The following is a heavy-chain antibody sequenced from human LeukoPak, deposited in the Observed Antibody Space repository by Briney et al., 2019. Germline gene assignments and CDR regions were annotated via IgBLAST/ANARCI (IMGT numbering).Heavy chain of an antibody. CDR1: GNTFTSYG. J-gene: IGHJ4*02. Sequence: GASVKVSCKASGNTFTSYGISWVRQAPGQGLEWMGWISAYNGNTNYAQKLQGRVTMTTDTSTSTAYMELRSLRSDDTAVYYCAREAKDYYDSSGYYYVFDYWGQGTLVTVSS. D-gene: IGHD3-22*01. CDR2: ISAYNGNT. V-gene: IGHV1-18*01. CDR3: AREAKDYYDSSGYYYVFDY.